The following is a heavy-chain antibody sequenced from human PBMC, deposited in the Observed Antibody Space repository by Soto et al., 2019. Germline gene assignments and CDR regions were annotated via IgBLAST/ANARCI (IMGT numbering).Heavy chain of an antibody. V-gene: IGHV4-59*12. J-gene: IGHJ6*02. CDR1: GGSISSYY. Sequence: KPSETLSLTCTVSGGSISSYYWSWIRQPPGKGLEWIGYIYYSGSTNYNPSLKSRVTISVDTSKNQFSLKLSSVTAADTAVYYCARAFLRIGYCTNGVCPRHYYYYYGMDVWGQGTTVTVSS. CDR3: ARAFLRIGYCTNGVCPRHYYYYYGMDV. CDR2: IYYSGST. D-gene: IGHD2-8*01.